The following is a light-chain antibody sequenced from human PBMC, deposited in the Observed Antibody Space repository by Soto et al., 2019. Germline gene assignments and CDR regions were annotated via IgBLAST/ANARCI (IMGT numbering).Light chain of an antibody. Sequence: DIQLTQSPSFLSASVGDRVTITCRASQGISSYLGWYQQKPGKAPKLLIYAASTLQSGVPSRFSGSGSGTEFTLAISSLLPEDFVTDYCQHLSGCPLSFGPGTQVY. CDR3: QHLSGCPLS. J-gene: IGKJ3*01. CDR2: AAS. V-gene: IGKV1-9*01. CDR1: QGISSY.